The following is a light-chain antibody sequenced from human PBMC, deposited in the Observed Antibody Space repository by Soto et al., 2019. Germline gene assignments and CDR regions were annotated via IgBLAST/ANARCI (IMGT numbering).Light chain of an antibody. J-gene: IGLJ1*01. V-gene: IGLV2-14*01. CDR3: SSYTSSSTYV. CDR1: SSDVGGYNY. CDR2: DVN. Sequence: SVLTQPASVSVSPGQSIAISCTGTSSDVGGYNYVSWYQQHPGKAPKLMVYDVNDRPSGVSDRFSGSKSGNTASLTISGLQAEDEADYYCSSYTSSSTYVFGTGTKVTVL.